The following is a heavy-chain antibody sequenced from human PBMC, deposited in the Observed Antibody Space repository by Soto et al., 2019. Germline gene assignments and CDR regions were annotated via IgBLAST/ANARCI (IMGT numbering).Heavy chain of an antibody. Sequence: GGSLILSCVVTGFTFSSYSMNCVRQAPGKGLEWVSHISSSSTTIYYADSVKGRFTISRDNAKNSLYLQMNSLRDEDTAVYYWRRITETVASCPNDRGLVTQVSFSWG. CDR1: GFTFSSYS. CDR2: ISSSSTTI. CDR3: RRITETVASCPNDRGLVTQVSFS. D-gene: IGHD2-15*01. J-gene: IGHJ5*01. V-gene: IGHV3-48*02.